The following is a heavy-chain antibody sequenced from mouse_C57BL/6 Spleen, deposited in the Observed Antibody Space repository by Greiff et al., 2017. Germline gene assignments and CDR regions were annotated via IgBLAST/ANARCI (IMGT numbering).Heavy chain of an antibody. CDR3: ARKDGYDRHYYAMDY. CDR1: GYAFTNYL. CDR2: INPGSGGT. V-gene: IGHV1-54*01. J-gene: IGHJ4*01. Sequence: QVQLQQSGAELVRPGTSVKVSCKASGYAFTNYLIEWVKQRPGQGLEWIGVINPGSGGTNYNEKFKGKATLTADKYSSTAYMQLSSLTSEDSAVYFCARKDGYDRHYYAMDYWGQGTSVTVSS. D-gene: IGHD2-2*01.